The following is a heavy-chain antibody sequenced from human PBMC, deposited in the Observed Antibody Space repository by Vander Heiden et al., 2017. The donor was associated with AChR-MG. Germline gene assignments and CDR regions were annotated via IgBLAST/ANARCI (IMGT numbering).Heavy chain of an antibody. CDR2: IYPGESDT. CDR1: GYSFTSYW. CDR3: ARPYCSSTSCYPTYIDY. Sequence: EVQLVPSGAEVKKPGASLKISCKGSGYSFTSYWIGWVRQMPGKGLEWMGIIYPGESDTRYSPSFQGQVTISADKSISTAYLQWSSLKASDTAMYYCARPYCSSTSCYPTYIDYWGQGTLVTVSS. V-gene: IGHV5-51*01. D-gene: IGHD2-2*01. J-gene: IGHJ4*02.